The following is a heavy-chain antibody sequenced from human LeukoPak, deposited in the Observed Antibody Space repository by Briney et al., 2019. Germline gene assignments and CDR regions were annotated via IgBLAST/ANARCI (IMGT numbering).Heavy chain of an antibody. V-gene: IGHV4-39*01. J-gene: IGHJ1*01. CDR2: IYYSGST. D-gene: IGHD1-1*01. Sequence: SETLSLTCTVSGGSISSSSYYWGWIRQPPGKGLEWIGSIYYSGSTYYNPSLRSRVTVSVDTSKNQFSLKLSSVTAADTAVYYCARTTTLSEYFQHWGQGTLVTVSS. CDR3: ARTTTLSEYFQH. CDR1: GGSISSSSYY.